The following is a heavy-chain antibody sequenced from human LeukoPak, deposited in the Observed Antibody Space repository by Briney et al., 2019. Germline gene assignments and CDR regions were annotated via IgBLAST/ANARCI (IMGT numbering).Heavy chain of an antibody. V-gene: IGHV1-18*01. D-gene: IGHD5-12*01. CDR3: ARALKEDIVATTEDY. CDR1: GYTFTSYG. Sequence: ASVKVSCKASGYTFTSYGISWVRQAPGQGLEWMGWISAYNGNTNYAQKLQGRVTMTADTSTSTACMELRSLRSDDTAVYYCARALKEDIVATTEDYWGQGTLVTVSS. CDR2: ISAYNGNT. J-gene: IGHJ4*02.